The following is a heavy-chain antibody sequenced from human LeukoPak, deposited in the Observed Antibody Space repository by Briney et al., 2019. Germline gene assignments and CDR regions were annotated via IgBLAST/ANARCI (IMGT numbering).Heavy chain of an antibody. J-gene: IGHJ4*02. CDR1: GFTLSIYS. Sequence: GGSLRLSCAASGFTLSIYSMNWVRQAPGKGLEWVSYISSTSSTIYYADSVKGRFTISRDNAKNSLYLQMNSLRAEDTAVYYCARDLPYCGGDCLTFDYWGQGTLVTVSS. V-gene: IGHV3-48*01. CDR3: ARDLPYCGGDCLTFDY. D-gene: IGHD2-21*01. CDR2: ISSTSSTI.